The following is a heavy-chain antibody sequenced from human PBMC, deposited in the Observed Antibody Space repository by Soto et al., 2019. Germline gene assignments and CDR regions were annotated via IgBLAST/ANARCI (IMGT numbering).Heavy chain of an antibody. CDR1: GYTLTELS. Sequence: ASVKVSCKVSGYTLTELSMHWVRQAPGKGLEWMGGFDPEDGETIYAQKFQGRVTMTEDTSTDTAYMELSSLRSEDTAVYYCATIGLYYYDSSGYYFDYWGQGTLVTVSS. CDR3: ATIGLYYYDSSGYYFDY. J-gene: IGHJ4*02. V-gene: IGHV1-24*01. D-gene: IGHD3-22*01. CDR2: FDPEDGET.